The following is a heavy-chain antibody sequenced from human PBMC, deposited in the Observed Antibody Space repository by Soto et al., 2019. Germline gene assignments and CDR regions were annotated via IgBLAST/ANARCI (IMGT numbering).Heavy chain of an antibody. CDR3: AIGSSKEMPYYFHY. Sequence: GGSLRLSCAASGFTFDDYAMHWVRQAPGKGLEWVSGISWNSGNIGNADSVKGRFTITRDNAQNSLYLQMNSLRDEDTAFYYCAIGSSKEMPYYFHYWGQGTLVTVSS. CDR1: GFTFDDYA. V-gene: IGHV3-9*01. CDR2: ISWNSGNI. D-gene: IGHD2-2*01. J-gene: IGHJ4*02.